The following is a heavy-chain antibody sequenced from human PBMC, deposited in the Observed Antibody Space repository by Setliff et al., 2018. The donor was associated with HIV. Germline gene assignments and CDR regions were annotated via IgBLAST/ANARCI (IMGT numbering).Heavy chain of an antibody. D-gene: IGHD6-19*01. CDR1: GGSFTDFY. CDR2: ITHSGST. J-gene: IGHJ4*02. CDR3: ARGRKKTLAVSGTRYFDF. Sequence: PSETLSLTCAVCGGSFTDFYWTFIRQSPGKGLEWIGEITHSGSTTYDPSLKSRITVSVDTSKNQFSLKLTSVTAADMGVYYCARGRKKTLAVSGTRYFDFWGQGTLVTVS. V-gene: IGHV4-34*01.